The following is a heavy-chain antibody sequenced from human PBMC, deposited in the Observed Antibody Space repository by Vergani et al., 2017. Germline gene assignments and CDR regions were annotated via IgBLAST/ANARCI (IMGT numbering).Heavy chain of an antibody. CDR2: IYYSGST. V-gene: IGHV4-39*01. J-gene: IGHJ5*02. D-gene: IGHD6-19*01. CDR3: ARHSTVEWLVKLGWFDP. Sequence: QLQLQESGPGLVKPSATLSLTCSVSGASIRSSYYYWGWIRQPPGKGLEWIASIYYSGSTYYNPSLQSRVTISVDTSKNQFSLKLSSVTAADTAVYFCARHSTVEWLVKLGWFDPWGQGILVTVSS. CDR1: GASIRSSYYY.